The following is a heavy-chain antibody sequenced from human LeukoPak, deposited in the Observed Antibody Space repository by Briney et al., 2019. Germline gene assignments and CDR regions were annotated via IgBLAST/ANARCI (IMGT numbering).Heavy chain of an antibody. D-gene: IGHD3-22*01. Sequence: SETLSLTCAVYGGSFSGYYWSWIRQPPGKGLEWIGEINHSGSTNYNPSLKSRVTISVDTSKYQFSLKLSSVTAADTAVYYCARRSRRITMIVRGAPWFDPWGQGTLVTVSS. CDR3: ARRSRRITMIVRGAPWFDP. CDR1: GGSFSGYY. V-gene: IGHV4-34*01. CDR2: INHSGST. J-gene: IGHJ5*02.